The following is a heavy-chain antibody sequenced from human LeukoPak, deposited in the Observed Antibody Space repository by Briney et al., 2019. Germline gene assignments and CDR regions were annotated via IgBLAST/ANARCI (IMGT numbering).Heavy chain of an antibody. Sequence: SQTLSLTCAVSGGSISSGGYSWSWIRQPPGKGLEWIGYIYHSGSTYYNPSLKSRVTISVDRSKNQFSLKLSSVTAADTAVYYCAKRYTVIWFDPWGQGTLVTVSS. CDR3: AKRYTVIWFDP. J-gene: IGHJ5*02. D-gene: IGHD1-1*01. V-gene: IGHV4-30-2*01. CDR2: IYHSGST. CDR1: GGSISSGGYS.